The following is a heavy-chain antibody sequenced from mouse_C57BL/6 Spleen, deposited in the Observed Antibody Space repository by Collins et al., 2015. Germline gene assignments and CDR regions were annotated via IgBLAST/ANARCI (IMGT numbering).Heavy chain of an antibody. V-gene: IGHV10-1*01. CDR1: GFSFNTYA. CDR3: VRQVDAMDY. J-gene: IGHJ4*01. CDR2: IRSKSNNYAT. Sequence: EVQLVESGGGLVQPKGSLKLSCAASGFSFNTYAMNWVRQAPGKGLEWVARIRSKSNNYATYYADSVKDRFTISRDDSESMLYMQMNNLKTEDTAMYYCVRQVDAMDYWGQGTSVTVSS. D-gene: IGHD1-1*01.